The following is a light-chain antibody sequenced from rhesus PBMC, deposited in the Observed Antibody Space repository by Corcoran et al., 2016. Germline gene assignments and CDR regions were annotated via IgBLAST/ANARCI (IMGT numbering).Light chain of an antibody. CDR3: CSYAGRYTFI. V-gene: IGLV2-32*01. CDR2: EVS. J-gene: IGLJ1*01. CDR1: SSDIGGYNY. Sequence: QAALTQPRPVSGSPGQSVTLSCTGTSSDIGGYNYFSWYQQHPGTAPKLMIYEVSKRPSGVSDRFSGSKTGNTASLTISGLHAEDEADYYCCSYAGRYTFIFGAGTRLTVL.